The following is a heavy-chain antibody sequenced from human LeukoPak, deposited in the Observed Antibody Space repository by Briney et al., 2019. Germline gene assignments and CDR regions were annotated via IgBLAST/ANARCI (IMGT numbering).Heavy chain of an antibody. CDR3: ARDLPAPYRGNIVVVPAAHDY. Sequence: GGSLRLSCAASGFTFDDYGMSWVRQAPGKGLEWVSGINWNGGSTGYADSVKGRFTISRDNAKNSLYLQMNSLRAEDTALYYCARDLPAPYRGNIVVVPAAHDYWGRGTLVTVSS. CDR1: GFTFDDYG. V-gene: IGHV3-20*04. J-gene: IGHJ4*02. D-gene: IGHD2-2*01. CDR2: INWNGGST.